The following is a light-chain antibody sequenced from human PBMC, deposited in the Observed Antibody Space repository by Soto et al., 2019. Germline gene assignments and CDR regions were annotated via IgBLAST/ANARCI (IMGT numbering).Light chain of an antibody. CDR2: DTS. J-gene: IGKJ4*01. CDR1: QTVGIS. V-gene: IGKV3-15*01. CDR3: QRYNNWPLT. Sequence: TQSPASLSLSPGERATLSCRASQTVGISLAWYQHKPGQPPRLLIYDTSTRATGVPARFSGSRSGTEFTLTINSLQSEDFAVYYCQRYNNWPLTFGGGTKVESK.